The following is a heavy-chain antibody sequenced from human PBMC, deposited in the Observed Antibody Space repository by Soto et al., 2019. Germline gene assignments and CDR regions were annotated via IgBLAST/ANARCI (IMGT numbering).Heavy chain of an antibody. CDR1: GFTFSNAW. D-gene: IGHD4-17*01. V-gene: IGHV3-15*01. CDR2: IKSKTDGGTT. J-gene: IGHJ3*02. Sequence: GSLRLSCAASGFTFSNAWMSWVRQAPGKGLEWVGRIKSKTDGGTTDYAAPVKGRFTISRDDSKNTLYLQMNSLKTEDTAVYYCTTYGDAAMDAFDIWGQGTMVTVSS. CDR3: TTYGDAAMDAFDI.